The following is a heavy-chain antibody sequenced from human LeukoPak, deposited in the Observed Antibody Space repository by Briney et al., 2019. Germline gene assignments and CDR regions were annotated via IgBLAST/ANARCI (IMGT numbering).Heavy chain of an antibody. J-gene: IGHJ4*02. V-gene: IGHV1-18*01. CDR2: ISAYNGNT. CDR1: GYTFTSYG. CDR3: ARDQGPYDFWSGGNDY. D-gene: IGHD3-3*01. Sequence: GASVKVSCKASGYTFTSYGSSWVRQAPGQGLEWMGWISAYNGNTNYAQKLQGRVTMTTDTSTSTAYMELRSLRSDDTAVYYCARDQGPYDFWSGGNDYWGQGTLVTVSS.